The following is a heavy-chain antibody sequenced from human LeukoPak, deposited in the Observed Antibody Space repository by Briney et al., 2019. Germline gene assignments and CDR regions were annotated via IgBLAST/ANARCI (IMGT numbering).Heavy chain of an antibody. D-gene: IGHD4-17*01. CDR1: GGSISSGGYY. J-gene: IGHJ4*02. CDR3: AREGLSGDYDY. CDR2: IYYSGST. V-gene: IGHV4-31*03. Sequence: PSETLSLTCTVSGGSISSGGYYWSWIRQHPGKGLEWIGYIYYSGSTYYNPSLKSRVTISVDTSKNQFSLKLSSVTAADTAVYYCAREGLSGDYDYWGQGTLVTVSS.